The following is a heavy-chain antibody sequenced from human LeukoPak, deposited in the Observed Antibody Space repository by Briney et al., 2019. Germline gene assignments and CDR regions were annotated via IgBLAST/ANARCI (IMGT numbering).Heavy chain of an antibody. V-gene: IGHV1-18*01. CDR2: ISAYNGNT. J-gene: IGHJ4*02. Sequence: ASVKVSCKASGYTFTGYGISWVRQAPGQGLEWMGWISAYNGNTNYAQKLQVRVTMTTDTSTSTAYMELRSLRSDDTAVYYCARDRSLYGGNSRRRIDYWGQGTLVTVSS. CDR1: GYTFTGYG. D-gene: IGHD4-23*01. CDR3: ARDRSLYGGNSRRRIDY.